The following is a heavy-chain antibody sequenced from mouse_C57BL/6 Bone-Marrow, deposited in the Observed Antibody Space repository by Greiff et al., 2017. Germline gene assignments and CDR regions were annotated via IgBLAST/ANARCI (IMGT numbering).Heavy chain of an antibody. CDR1: GYTFTDYY. Sequence: VQLQQSGPVLVTPGASVTMSCTASGYTFTDYYMNWVKQSPGKSLEWIGVINPYNGGTSYNQKFKGKATLTVDKSSSPAYMQLTSLTSEDSAVYYCARGRTGTWAYWGQGTLVTVSA. CDR2: INPYNGGT. J-gene: IGHJ3*01. CDR3: ARGRTGTWAY. D-gene: IGHD4-1*01. V-gene: IGHV1-19*01.